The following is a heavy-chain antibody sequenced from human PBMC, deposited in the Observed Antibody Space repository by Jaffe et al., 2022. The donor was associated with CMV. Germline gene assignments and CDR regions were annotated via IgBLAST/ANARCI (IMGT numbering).Heavy chain of an antibody. J-gene: IGHJ4*02. CDR2: FYPGDSDT. V-gene: IGHV5-51*01. D-gene: IGHD2-15*01. CDR1: GYRFSSYW. Sequence: EVQLVQSGGEVKKPGESLKISCKGSGYRFSSYWIGWVRLTPGKGLEWMGIFYPGDSDTRFSPSFQGQVSISADMSISTAYLQWTSLKTSDTAIYYCAREGGGGHFDYWGQGTLIIVSS. CDR3: AREGGGGHFDY.